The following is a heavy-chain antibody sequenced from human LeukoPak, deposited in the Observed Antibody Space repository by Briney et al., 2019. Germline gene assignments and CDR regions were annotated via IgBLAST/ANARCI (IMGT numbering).Heavy chain of an antibody. CDR3: ARDMGRIHYYYYYGMDV. CDR2: INTNTGNP. CDR1: GYTFTSYA. J-gene: IGHJ6*02. D-gene: IGHD2/OR15-2a*01. V-gene: IGHV7-4-1*02. Sequence: ASVKVSCKASGYTFTSYAMNWVRQAPGQGLEWMGWINTNTGNPTYAQGFTGRFVFSLDTSVSTAYLQISSLKAEDTAVYYCARDMGRIHYYYYYGMDVWGQGTTVTVSS.